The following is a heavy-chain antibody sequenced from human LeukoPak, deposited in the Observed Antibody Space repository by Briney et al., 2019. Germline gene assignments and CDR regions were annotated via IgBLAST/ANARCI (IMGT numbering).Heavy chain of an antibody. CDR3: AKSMATVTRGYYYYGMDV. J-gene: IGHJ6*04. CDR2: ISGNGGGT. Sequence: GVLRLSCAASGFTFSNYAMSWVRQAPGKGLGWVSVISGNGGGTLYADSVKGRFTISRDNSKTTLSLQMNRLRAEDTAVYYCAKSMATVTRGYYYYGMDVWAKGPRSPSPQ. V-gene: IGHV3-23*01. CDR1: GFTFSNYA. D-gene: IGHD4-17*01.